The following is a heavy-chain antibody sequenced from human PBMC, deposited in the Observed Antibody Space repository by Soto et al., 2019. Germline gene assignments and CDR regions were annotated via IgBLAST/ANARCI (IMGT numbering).Heavy chain of an antibody. V-gene: IGHV5-51*01. CDR1: GYSFTSYW. D-gene: IGHD6-19*01. J-gene: IGHJ5*02. CDR2: IYPDDSDT. CDR3: ASPFHTSGWYDH. Sequence: GESLKISCKASGYSFTSYWLGWVRQMPGKGLELMGIIYPDDSDTRYSPSFQGQVTISANKSISTAYLQWSSLKASDTAMYYCASPFHTSGWYDHWDQGTLDTVSS.